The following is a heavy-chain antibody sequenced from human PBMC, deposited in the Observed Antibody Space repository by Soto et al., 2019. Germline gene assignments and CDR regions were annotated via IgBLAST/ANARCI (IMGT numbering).Heavy chain of an antibody. CDR2: IFHDGTA. J-gene: IGHJ4*02. D-gene: IGHD2-8*01. V-gene: IGHV4-4*02. CDR1: GVSISSGNW. Sequence: SETLSLTCAVSGVSISSGNWWTWVRQTPQRGLEYIGEIFHDGTANYYPSFERRVAISVDTSKNQFSLKLTSVTAADTAIYFCARLVYDTRLNYMYFDFWGQGAMVTVYS. CDR3: ARLVYDTRLNYMYFDF.